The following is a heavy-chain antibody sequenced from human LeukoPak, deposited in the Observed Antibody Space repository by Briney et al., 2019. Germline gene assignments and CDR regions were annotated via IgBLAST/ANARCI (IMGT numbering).Heavy chain of an antibody. CDR3: ARDGRVVNRYFDWLLNYTTDYYYGMDV. Sequence: TXXLTCTVSXXXXSSXYWSXIXQXPGKGXXWXGYXYNNGGTXYNPSLKSRVTISVDTSKNQFSLKLSSVTAADTAVYYCARDGRVVNRYFDWLLNYTTDYYYGMDVWGQGTTVTVSS. J-gene: IGHJ6*02. CDR1: XXXXSSXY. V-gene: IGHV4-59*01. CDR2: XYNNGGT. D-gene: IGHD3-9*01.